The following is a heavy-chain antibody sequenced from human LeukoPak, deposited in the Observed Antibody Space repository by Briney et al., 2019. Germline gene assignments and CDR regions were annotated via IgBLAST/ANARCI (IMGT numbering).Heavy chain of an antibody. D-gene: IGHD2-21*02. CDR1: GYTFTGYY. V-gene: IGHV1-2*02. Sequence: ASVKVSCKASGYTFTGYYMHWVRQAPGQGLKWMGWINPNSGGTNYAQKFQGRVTMTRDTSISTAYMELSRLRSDDTAVYYCARGRAVVVTAIGDYWGQGTLVTVSS. CDR3: ARGRAVVVTAIGDY. CDR2: INPNSGGT. J-gene: IGHJ4*02.